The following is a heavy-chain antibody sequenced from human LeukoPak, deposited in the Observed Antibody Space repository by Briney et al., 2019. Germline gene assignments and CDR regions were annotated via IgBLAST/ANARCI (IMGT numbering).Heavy chain of an antibody. CDR3: AKDTTAAS. D-gene: IGHD1-1*01. V-gene: IGHV4-59*01. CDR1: GASISSYY. Sequence: PSETLSLTCTVSGASISSYYWSWIRQPPGKGLEWIGNIYYSGSTNYNPSLKSRVTMSIDTSKNQFSLNLTSVIAADTAVYYCAKDTTAASWGPGTLVTVPS. J-gene: IGHJ4*02. CDR2: IYYSGST.